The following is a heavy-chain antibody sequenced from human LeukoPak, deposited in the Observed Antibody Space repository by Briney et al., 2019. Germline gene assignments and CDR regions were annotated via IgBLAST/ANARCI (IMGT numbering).Heavy chain of an antibody. Sequence: PGGSLRLSCEVSGFTFSSHSMNWVRQAPGRGLEWVSYISSTGTTIYYADSVKGRFTISRDNTKNSLYLQMNSLRAEDTAVYYCARDERPNAFDIWGQGTMVTVSS. V-gene: IGHV3-48*04. CDR2: ISSTGTTI. J-gene: IGHJ3*02. CDR3: ARDERPNAFDI. CDR1: GFTFSSHS.